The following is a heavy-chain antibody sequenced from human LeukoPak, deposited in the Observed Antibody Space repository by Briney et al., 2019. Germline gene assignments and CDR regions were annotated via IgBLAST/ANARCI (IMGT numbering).Heavy chain of an antibody. V-gene: IGHV1-2*02. CDR1: GYTFTGYY. J-gene: IGHJ3*02. CDR3: ARMGSLLTGVRSSGAFDI. CDR2: INPNSGGT. D-gene: IGHD1-20*01. Sequence: ASVKVSCKTSGYTFTGYYMHWVRQAPGQGLEWMGWINPNSGGTNYAQRFQGRVTMTRDTSISTAYMELSGLRSDDTAVYYCARMGSLLTGVRSSGAFDIWGQGTMVTVSS.